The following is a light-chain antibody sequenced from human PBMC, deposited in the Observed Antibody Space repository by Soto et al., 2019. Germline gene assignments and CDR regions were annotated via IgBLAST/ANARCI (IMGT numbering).Light chain of an antibody. CDR2: KAS. J-gene: IGKJ4*01. CDR1: QSISSW. Sequence: DIQVTQSPSTLSASVGDRVTITCRASQSISSWLAWYQQKPGKAPKLLNYKASSLESGIPSRFSGSGSGTEFSLTISSLQPDDFASYFCQQYHSYPLTFGGGTKVEIK. CDR3: QQYHSYPLT. V-gene: IGKV1-5*03.